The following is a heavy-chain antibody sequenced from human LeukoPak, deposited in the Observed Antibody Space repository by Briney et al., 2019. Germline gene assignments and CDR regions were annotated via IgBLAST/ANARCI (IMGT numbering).Heavy chain of an antibody. CDR2: IFYSGST. V-gene: IGHV4-39*07. J-gene: IGHJ4*02. D-gene: IGHD5-18*01. Sequence: SETLSLTCTVSGGSISSSSYYWGWIRQPPGKGLEWIGSIFYSGSTYYNPSLKSRVTISVDTSKNQFSLKLSSVTAADTAVYYCARVDNGYSYGYSFDYWGQGTLVTVSS. CDR1: GGSISSSSYY. CDR3: ARVDNGYSYGYSFDY.